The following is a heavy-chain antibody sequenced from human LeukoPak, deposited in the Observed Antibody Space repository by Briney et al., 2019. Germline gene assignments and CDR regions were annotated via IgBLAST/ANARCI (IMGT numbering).Heavy chain of an antibody. V-gene: IGHV3-30*04. CDR1: GFTFSSYA. D-gene: IGHD7-27*01. CDR2: ISYDGGNK. J-gene: IGHJ4*02. Sequence: GRSLRLSCAASGFTFSSYAMHWVRQAPGKGLEWVAVISYDGGNKYYADSVKGRFTISRDNSKNTLYLQMNSLRAEDTAVYYCARASGDWGGAFDYWGQGTLVTVSS. CDR3: ARASGDWGGAFDY.